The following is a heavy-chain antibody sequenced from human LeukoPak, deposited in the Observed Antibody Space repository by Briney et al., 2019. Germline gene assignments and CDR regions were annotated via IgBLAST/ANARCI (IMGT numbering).Heavy chain of an antibody. D-gene: IGHD3-10*01. CDR1: GGSFSGYY. J-gene: IGHJ6*03. Sequence: PETLSLTCAVYGGSFSGYYWSWIRQPPGKGLEWIGEINHSGSTNYNPSLKSRVTISVDTSKNQFSLKLSSVTAADAAVYYCARGGSGSYYKAGYYMDVWGKGTTVTVSS. CDR2: INHSGST. V-gene: IGHV4-34*01. CDR3: ARGGSGSYYKAGYYMDV.